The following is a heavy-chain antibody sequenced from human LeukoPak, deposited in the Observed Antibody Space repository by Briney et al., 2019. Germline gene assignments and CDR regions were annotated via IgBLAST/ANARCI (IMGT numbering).Heavy chain of an antibody. CDR2: IYYSGST. Sequence: SETLSLTCTVSGGSISSYYWSWIRQPPGKGLEWIGYIYYSGSTNYNPSLKSRVTISVDTSKNQFSLKLSSVTAADAAVYYCARWRPIAAARMSGMDVWGQGTTVTVSS. D-gene: IGHD6-13*01. V-gene: IGHV4-59*08. CDR3: ARWRPIAAARMSGMDV. CDR1: GGSISSYY. J-gene: IGHJ6*02.